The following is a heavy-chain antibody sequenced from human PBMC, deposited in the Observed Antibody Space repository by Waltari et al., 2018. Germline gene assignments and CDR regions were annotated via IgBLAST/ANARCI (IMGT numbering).Heavy chain of an antibody. J-gene: IGHJ4*02. V-gene: IGHV3-11*04. Sequence: QLVESGGGLVKPGGSLRLSCTASGLTFNDYYMNWIRQAPGKGLEWISYMSGSGNTIYHADSVKGRFTISRDNAKNSLFLQMNSLRAEDTGVYYCASNYYDSSGYMDHWGQGTLVTVSS. D-gene: IGHD3-22*01. CDR3: ASNYYDSSGYMDH. CDR2: MSGSGNTI. CDR1: GLTFNDYY.